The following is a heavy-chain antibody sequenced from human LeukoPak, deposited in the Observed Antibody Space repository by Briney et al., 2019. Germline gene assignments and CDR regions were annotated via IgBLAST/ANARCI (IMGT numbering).Heavy chain of an antibody. V-gene: IGHV4-39*01. CDR1: GGSISSSSYY. D-gene: IGHD3-22*01. CDR3: ARGRPDYYDSSGYYSPFDY. Sequence: SETLSLTCTVSGGSISSSSYYWGWLRQPPGKGLEWIGSIYYSGSTYYNPSLKSRVTISVDTSKNQFSLKLSSVTAADTAVYYCARGRPDYYDSSGYYSPFDYWGQGTLVTVSS. J-gene: IGHJ4*02. CDR2: IYYSGST.